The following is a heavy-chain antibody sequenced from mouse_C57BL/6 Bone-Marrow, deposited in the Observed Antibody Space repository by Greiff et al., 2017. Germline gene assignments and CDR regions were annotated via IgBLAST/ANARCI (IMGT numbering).Heavy chain of an antibody. CDR2: IYPSDSET. J-gene: IGHJ4*01. D-gene: IGHD2-5*01. V-gene: IGHV1-61*01. CDR1: GYTFTSYW. Sequence: QVQLQQPGAELMKPGASVKLSCKASGYTFTSYWMDWVKQRPGQGLEWIGNIYPSDSETHYNQKFKDKDTLTVDKSSSTAYMQLSSLTSEDSAVYYCARGSNYPYYAMDYWGQGTSVTVSA. CDR3: ARGSNYPYYAMDY.